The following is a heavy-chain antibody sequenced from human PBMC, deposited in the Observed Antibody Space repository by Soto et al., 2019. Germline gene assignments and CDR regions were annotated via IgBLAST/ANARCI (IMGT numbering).Heavy chain of an antibody. CDR3: ARGRGGYLSSSGHTHNYLDY. V-gene: IGHV1-18*01. CDR1: GYTFSDYG. D-gene: IGHD3-22*01. J-gene: IGHJ4*02. CDR2: INVYSGTT. Sequence: QVHLVQSGSEVKTAGAAVKVSCKASGYTFSDYGVSWVRQAPGQGLEWMGWINVYSGTTNYLPKLQGRVTMTIDTSTSTLYMELRDLSSEDTAVYYCARGRGGYLSSSGHTHNYLDYWGQGTLVTVSS.